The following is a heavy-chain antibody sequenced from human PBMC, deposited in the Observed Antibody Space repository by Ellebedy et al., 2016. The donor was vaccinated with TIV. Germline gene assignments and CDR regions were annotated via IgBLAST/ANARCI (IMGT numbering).Heavy chain of an antibody. V-gene: IGHV3-23*01. CDR2: ISSDGKNA. D-gene: IGHD2-2*01. CDR1: GFRFSDAA. J-gene: IGHJ4*02. Sequence: GESLKISCAASGFRFSDAAMTWVRQAPGKGLEWVSLISSDGKNAYYADSVKGRFTITRDDSRDTLYLEMSGLRAEDTAKYYCAKDMQFSYWGQGTPITVAS. CDR3: AKDMQFSY.